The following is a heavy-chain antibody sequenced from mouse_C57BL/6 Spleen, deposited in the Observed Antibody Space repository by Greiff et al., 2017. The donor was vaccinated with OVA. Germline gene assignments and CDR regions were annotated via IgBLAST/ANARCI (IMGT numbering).Heavy chain of an antibody. CDR3: ARNSKDAMDY. J-gene: IGHJ4*01. CDR1: GYTFTSYW. CDR2: IDPSDSYT. Sequence: VKLQQSGAELVMPGASVKLSCKASGYTFTSYWMHWVKQRPGQGLEWIGEIDPSDSYTNYNQKFKGKSTLTVDKSSSTAYMQLSSLTSEDSAVYYCARNSKDAMDYWGQGTSVTVSS. D-gene: IGHD2-5*01. V-gene: IGHV1-69*01.